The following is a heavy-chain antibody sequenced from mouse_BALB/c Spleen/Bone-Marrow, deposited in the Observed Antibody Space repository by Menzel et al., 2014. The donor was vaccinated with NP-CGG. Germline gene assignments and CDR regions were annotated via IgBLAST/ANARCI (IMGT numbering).Heavy chain of an antibody. CDR3: ARGGYDGRGFAY. Sequence: VQLKQSGPGLVKPSQSLSLTCSVTGYSITSGYYWNWIRQFPGNKLEWMGYISYDGSNNYNPSLKNRISITRDTSKNRFFLKLNSVTTEDTATYYCARGGYDGRGFAYWGQGTLVTVSA. J-gene: IGHJ3*01. CDR1: GYSITSGYY. V-gene: IGHV3-6*02. D-gene: IGHD2-14*01. CDR2: ISYDGSN.